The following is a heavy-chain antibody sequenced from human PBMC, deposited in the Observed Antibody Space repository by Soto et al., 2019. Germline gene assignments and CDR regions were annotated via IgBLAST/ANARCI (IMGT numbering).Heavy chain of an antibody. CDR3: ARGVYTGHDYDWYFDY. CDR1: GFTFSNYG. V-gene: IGHV3-33*01. CDR2: IWYDGSNK. Sequence: SLSLSFGASGFTFSNYGIDWFLNAPCNGLDWVAVIWYDGSNKYHADPVQGRFTISRDNSKNTLYLQMNSLRVEDTALYYCARGVYTGHDYDWYFDYWGQGTLVTVSS. J-gene: IGHJ4*02. D-gene: IGHD5-12*01.